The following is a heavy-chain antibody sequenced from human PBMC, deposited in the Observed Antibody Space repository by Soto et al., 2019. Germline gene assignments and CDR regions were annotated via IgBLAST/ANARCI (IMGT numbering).Heavy chain of an antibody. CDR1: GGSISSYY. V-gene: IGHV4-59*01. CDR2: IHYSGST. J-gene: IGHJ4*02. Sequence: QVQLQESGPGLVRPSETLSLTCTVSGGSISSYYWSWIRQPPGKGLEWIGYIHYSGSTNYNPSLKTRATISVDTSNNQFSLKLRSVTAADTAVYYCARRYGDAVDFWGQGTLVTVSS. CDR3: ARRYGDAVDF. D-gene: IGHD4-17*01.